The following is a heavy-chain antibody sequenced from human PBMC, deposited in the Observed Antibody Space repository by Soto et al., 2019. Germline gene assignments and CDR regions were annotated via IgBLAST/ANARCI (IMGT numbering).Heavy chain of an antibody. CDR3: AREFGGSLGYYYGMDV. CDR2: ISTYNGDT. V-gene: IGHV1-18*01. Sequence: ASVKVSCKASGYTFTRSGISWVRQAPGQGLEWMGWISTYNGDTNYAQTFQGRVTMTTDTSTSTVYMELSRLRSDDTAVYYCAREFGGSLGYYYGMDVWGQGTTVTVSS. D-gene: IGHD3-10*01. J-gene: IGHJ6*02. CDR1: GYTFTRSG.